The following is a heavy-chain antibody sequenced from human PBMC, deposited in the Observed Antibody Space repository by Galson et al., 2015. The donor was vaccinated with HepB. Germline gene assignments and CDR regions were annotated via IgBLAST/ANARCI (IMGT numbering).Heavy chain of an antibody. J-gene: IGHJ6*03. CDR2: TSSDVSDK. CDR1: GFTLSSYA. Sequence: SPRLSCAASGFTLSSYAMHWVRQAPGQGLEWVAVTSSDVSDKYYGDSVKGRFTISRDNSKSTLYLQMNSLRPEDTAVYYCARAPVATINYYFYLEVWGKGTTVTVSS. CDR3: ARAPVATINYYFYLEV. V-gene: IGHV3-30*03. D-gene: IGHD5-12*01.